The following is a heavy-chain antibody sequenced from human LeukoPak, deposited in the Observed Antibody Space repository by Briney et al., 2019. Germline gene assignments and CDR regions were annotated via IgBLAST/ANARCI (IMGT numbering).Heavy chain of an antibody. Sequence: GGSLRLSCAASGFTFSSYGMHWVRQAPGKGLEWVAVISYDGSNKYYADFVKGRFTISRDNSKNTLYLQMNSLRAEDTAVYYCASLLIAAAGFDYWGQGTLVTVSS. CDR2: ISYDGSNK. CDR1: GFTFSSYG. D-gene: IGHD6-13*01. CDR3: ASLLIAAAGFDY. V-gene: IGHV3-30*03. J-gene: IGHJ4*02.